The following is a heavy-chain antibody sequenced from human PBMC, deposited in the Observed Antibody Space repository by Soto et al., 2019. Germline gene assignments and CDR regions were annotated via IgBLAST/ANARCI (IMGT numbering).Heavy chain of an antibody. CDR2: ISSSSSYT. Sequence: GGSLRLSCAASGFTFSDYYMSWIRQAPGKGLEWVSYISSSSSYTNYADSVKGRFTISRDNAKNSLYLQMNSLRAEDTAVYYCARTTTNHCSSTSCFYYYYYGMDVWGQGTTVTVSS. V-gene: IGHV3-11*06. D-gene: IGHD2-2*01. CDR1: GFTFSDYY. CDR3: ARTTTNHCSSTSCFYYYYYGMDV. J-gene: IGHJ6*02.